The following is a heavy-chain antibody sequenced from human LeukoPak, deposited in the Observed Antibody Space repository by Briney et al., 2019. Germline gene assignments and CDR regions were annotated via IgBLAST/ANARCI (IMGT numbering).Heavy chain of an antibody. CDR2: IYYSGST. CDR3: ARTYKFLEDY. Sequence: SETLSLTYIVSGGSISSSSYYWGWIRQPPGKGLEWIGSIYYSGSTYYNPSLKSRVTISVDTSKNQFSLRLNSVTAADTAVYYCARTYKFLEDYWGQGTLVTVSS. D-gene: IGHD1-14*01. V-gene: IGHV4-39*01. CDR1: GGSISSSSYY. J-gene: IGHJ4*02.